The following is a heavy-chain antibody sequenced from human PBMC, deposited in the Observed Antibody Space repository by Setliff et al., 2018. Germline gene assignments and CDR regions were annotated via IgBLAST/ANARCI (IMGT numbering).Heavy chain of an antibody. CDR2: IYPADSDT. D-gene: IGHD5-18*01. CDR1: GYRFTSQW. CDR3: ARRGYGGYIYGSFDS. V-gene: IGHV5-51*01. Sequence: GESLKISCKASGYRFTSQWIAWVRQTPGRGLEWMGIIYPADSDTTYSPSFQGQVTISVDKSLSTAYLQWSSLKASDSGKYYCARRGYGGYIYGSFDSWGQGLLVTVSS. J-gene: IGHJ4*02.